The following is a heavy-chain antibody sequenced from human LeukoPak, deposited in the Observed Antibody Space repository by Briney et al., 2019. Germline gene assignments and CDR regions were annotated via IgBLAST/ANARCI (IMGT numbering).Heavy chain of an antibody. V-gene: IGHV1-2*02. D-gene: IGHD1-1*01. J-gene: IGHJ4*02. CDR3: ARRGDNEGYDY. CDR1: GYTFTDYY. CDR2: INPNSGGS. Sequence: VSVKVSCKASGYTFTDYYIHWVRQAPGQGLEWMGWINPNSGGSNNAQKFQGRVTMTRDTSISTAYMELSSLRSGDTAVFYCARRGDNEGYDYWGQGTLVTVSS.